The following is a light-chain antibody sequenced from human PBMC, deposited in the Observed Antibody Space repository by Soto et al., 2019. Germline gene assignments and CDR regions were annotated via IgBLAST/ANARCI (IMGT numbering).Light chain of an antibody. CDR2: SND. V-gene: IGLV1-44*01. J-gene: IGLJ2*01. CDR1: SSNIGSNT. Sequence: QSVLTQTPSASGTPGQRVTISCSGSSSNIGSNTVNWYQQFPGTAPKLLIYSNDQRPSGVPDRFSGSKSGTSASLAISGLQSEDEADYYCASWNDNLNVVVFGGGTKLTVL. CDR3: ASWNDNLNVVV.